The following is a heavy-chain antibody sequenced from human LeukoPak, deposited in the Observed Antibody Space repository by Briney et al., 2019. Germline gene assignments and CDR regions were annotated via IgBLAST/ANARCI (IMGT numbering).Heavy chain of an antibody. D-gene: IGHD6-13*01. Sequence: SETLSLTCAVSGVSISSGSYYWGWIRQPPGKGLEWIGEINHSGSTNYNPSLKSRVTISVDTSKNQFSLKLSSVTAADTAVYYCARTPALAAAGTDYWGQGTLVTVSS. CDR1: GVSISSGSYY. CDR2: INHSGST. V-gene: IGHV4-39*07. J-gene: IGHJ4*02. CDR3: ARTPALAAAGTDY.